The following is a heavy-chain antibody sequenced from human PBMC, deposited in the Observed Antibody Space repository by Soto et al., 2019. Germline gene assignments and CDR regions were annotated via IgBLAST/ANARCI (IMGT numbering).Heavy chain of an antibody. CDR2: INSDGSST. CDR3: ARDAIVVVPAAIPTYGMDV. V-gene: IGHV3-74*01. J-gene: IGHJ6*02. Sequence: EMQLVESGGGLVQPGGSLRLSCAASGFTFSSYWMHWVRQAPGKGLVWVSRINSDGSSTSYADSVKGRFTISRDNAKNTLYLQMNSLRAEDTAVYYCARDAIVVVPAAIPTYGMDVWGQGTTVTVSS. D-gene: IGHD2-2*01. CDR1: GFTFSSYW.